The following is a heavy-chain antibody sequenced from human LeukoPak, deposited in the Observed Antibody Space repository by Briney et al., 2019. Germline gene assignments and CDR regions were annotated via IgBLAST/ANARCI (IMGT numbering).Heavy chain of an antibody. Sequence: GGSLRLSCAASGFTFSSHAMSWVRQAPGKGLEWVSGISGSGGSTYYADSVKGRFTISRDNSKNTLYLQIYSLSAEDTAVFYCLGRGYTIFWGQGTMVTVSS. CDR3: LGRGYTIF. CDR2: ISGSGGST. J-gene: IGHJ3*01. V-gene: IGHV3-23*01. CDR1: GFTFSSHA. D-gene: IGHD5-18*01.